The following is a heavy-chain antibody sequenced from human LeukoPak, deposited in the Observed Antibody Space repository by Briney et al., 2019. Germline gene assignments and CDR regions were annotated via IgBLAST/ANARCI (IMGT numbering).Heavy chain of an antibody. J-gene: IGHJ3*01. CDR3: TRADSSSWPGEAFDA. CDR1: GFTFSSYG. Sequence: GGSLRLSCAASGFTFSSYGMHWVRQAPGKGLEWVAIIWSDGSNKYYADSVKGRFTISRDNSKNTLYLQMNSLRAEDTAVYYCTRADSSSWPGEAFDAWGQGTMVTVSS. CDR2: IWSDGSNK. V-gene: IGHV3-33*01. D-gene: IGHD6-13*01.